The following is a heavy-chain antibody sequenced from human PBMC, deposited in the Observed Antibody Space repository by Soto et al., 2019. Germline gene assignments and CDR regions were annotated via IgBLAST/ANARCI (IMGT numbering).Heavy chain of an antibody. J-gene: IGHJ4*02. CDR2: IKQDGSEK. V-gene: IGHV3-7*01. Sequence: GGSLRLSCAASGFTFSSYWMSWVRQAPGKGLEWVANIKQDGSEKYYVDSVKGRFTISRDNAKNSLYLQMNSLRAEDTAVYYCARARQGIAAAGNYFDYWGQGTLVTVSS. CDR1: GFTFSSYW. D-gene: IGHD6-13*01. CDR3: ARARQGIAAAGNYFDY.